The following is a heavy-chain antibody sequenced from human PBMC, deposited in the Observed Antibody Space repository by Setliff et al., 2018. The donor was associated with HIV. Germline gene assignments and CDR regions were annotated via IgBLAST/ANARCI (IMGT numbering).Heavy chain of an antibody. CDR2: INHSGST. CDR3: ARSKTFYDFWGGYYTHGAFKI. Sequence: SETLSLTCAVYGGSFSGYSWGWIRQPPGKGLEWIGEINHSGSTNYNPSLKSRVTISVDTSKRQFSLNLTSVTAAYTAVYYCARSKTFYDFWGGYYTHGAFKIWGLGTMVTVSS. D-gene: IGHD3-3*01. CDR1: GGSFSGYS. V-gene: IGHV4-34*01. J-gene: IGHJ3*02.